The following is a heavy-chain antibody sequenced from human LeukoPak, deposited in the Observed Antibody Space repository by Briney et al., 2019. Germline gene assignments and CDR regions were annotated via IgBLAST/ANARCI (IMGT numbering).Heavy chain of an antibody. CDR2: ISGSGGST. CDR3: AKDPYDFWSGTFYFDY. D-gene: IGHD3-3*01. Sequence: GGSLRLSCAASGFTFSSYAMSWVRQAPGKGLEGVSLISGSGGSTYYADSVKGRFTISRDNSKNTLYLQMNSLRAEDTAVYYCAKDPYDFWSGTFYFDYWGQGTLVTVSS. CDR1: GFTFSSYA. J-gene: IGHJ4*02. V-gene: IGHV3-23*01.